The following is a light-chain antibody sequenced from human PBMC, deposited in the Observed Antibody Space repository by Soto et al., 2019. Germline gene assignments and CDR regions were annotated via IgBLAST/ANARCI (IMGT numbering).Light chain of an antibody. Sequence: EIVLTQSPGTLSLSPGESATLSCRASQSVSSSSLAWYQQKPGQPPRLLIFGASRRATDIPDRFGGSGSGTDFALTISRLEPEDFAVYYCHQSGGSPFTFGPGTKVDIK. J-gene: IGKJ3*01. CDR1: QSVSSSS. CDR3: HQSGGSPFT. CDR2: GAS. V-gene: IGKV3-20*01.